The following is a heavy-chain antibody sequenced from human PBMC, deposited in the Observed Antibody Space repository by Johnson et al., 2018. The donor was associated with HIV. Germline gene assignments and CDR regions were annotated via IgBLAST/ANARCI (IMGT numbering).Heavy chain of an antibody. CDR1: GFTVCSNE. CDR3: ARGRYYDSSGYESGAFDI. V-gene: IGHV3-38-3*01. Sequence: VQLVESRGVLVQPGGSLRLSCAASGFTVCSNEMSWVRQAPGKGLEWVSSISGGRTYYADSRKGRFTIYRYNSKKTLYLQMNSLRAEDTDVYYCARGRYYDSSGYESGAFDIWGQGTMVTVSS. CDR2: ISGGRT. J-gene: IGHJ3*02. D-gene: IGHD3-22*01.